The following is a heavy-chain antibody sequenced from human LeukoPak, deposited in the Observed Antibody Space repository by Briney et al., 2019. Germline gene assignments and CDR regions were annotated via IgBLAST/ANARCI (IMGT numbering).Heavy chain of an antibody. CDR2: IYYSGST. V-gene: IGHV4-59*08. CDR3: ARLGYYDSSGYPQPFDY. CDR1: GGSISSYY. J-gene: IGHJ4*02. Sequence: ETLSLTCTVSGGSISSYYWSWIRQPPGKGLEWIGYIYYSGSTNYNPSLKSRVTISVDTSKNQFSLKLSSVTAADTAVYYCARLGYYDSSGYPQPFDYWGQGTLVTVSS. D-gene: IGHD3-22*01.